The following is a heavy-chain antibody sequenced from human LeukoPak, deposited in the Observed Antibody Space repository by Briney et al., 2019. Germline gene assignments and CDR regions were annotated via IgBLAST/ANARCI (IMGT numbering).Heavy chain of an antibody. Sequence: KPGGSLRLSCASYGFIFTSYSMNWVRQAPGKGLEWVSSIGPSGGSIFYGVGVKSGFTISRDNAKNSLYLQMNSLRAEDTAVYYCARGATIFGVVYFDYWGQGTLVTVSS. CDR1: GFIFTSYS. J-gene: IGHJ4*02. CDR2: IGPSGGSI. D-gene: IGHD3-3*01. V-gene: IGHV3-21*01. CDR3: ARGATIFGVVYFDY.